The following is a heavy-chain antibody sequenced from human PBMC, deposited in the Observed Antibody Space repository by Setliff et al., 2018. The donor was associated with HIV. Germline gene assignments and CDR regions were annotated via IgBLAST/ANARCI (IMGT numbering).Heavy chain of an antibody. D-gene: IGHD4-17*01. V-gene: IGHV4-39*07. J-gene: IGHJ4*02. Sequence: PSETLSLTCTVSGGSISDSRYYWSWIRQPPGKGLEWIGEINHSGSTDYNPSLKSRVTISVDTSKNQFSLNLSSVTAADTAVYYCARYDYGDFDYWGQGTPVTVSS. CDR2: INHSGST. CDR1: GGSISDSRYY. CDR3: ARYDYGDFDY.